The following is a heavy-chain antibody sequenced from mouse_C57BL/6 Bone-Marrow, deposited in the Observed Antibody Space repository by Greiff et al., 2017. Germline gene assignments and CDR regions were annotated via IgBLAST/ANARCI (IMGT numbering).Heavy chain of an antibody. CDR3: ARGAMTTVPYYYAMDY. D-gene: IGHD1-1*01. CDR2: ISDGGSYT. V-gene: IGHV5-4*01. Sequence: VQLKESGGGLVKPGGSLKLSCAASGFTFSSYAMSWVRQTPEKRLEWVATISDGGSYTYYTDNVKGRFTISRNNAKNNLYLQMSHLKSEDTAMYYCARGAMTTVPYYYAMDYWGQGTSVTVSS. CDR1: GFTFSSYA. J-gene: IGHJ4*01.